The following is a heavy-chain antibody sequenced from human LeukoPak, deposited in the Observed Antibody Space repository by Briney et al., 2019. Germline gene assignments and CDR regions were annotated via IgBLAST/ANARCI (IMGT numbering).Heavy chain of an antibody. J-gene: IGHJ5*02. CDR1: GGSINNNY. CDR3: ARGIRIAAAGINWFDP. V-gene: IGHV4-59*12. CDR2: IYYNGNT. Sequence: SETLSLTCTVSGGSINNNYWSWFRQSPGKGLEWIGYIYYNGNTNYNTSLESRVTISVDTSKNQIHLRLSSVTAADTAVYYCARGIRIAAAGINWFDPWGQGTLVTVSS. D-gene: IGHD6-13*01.